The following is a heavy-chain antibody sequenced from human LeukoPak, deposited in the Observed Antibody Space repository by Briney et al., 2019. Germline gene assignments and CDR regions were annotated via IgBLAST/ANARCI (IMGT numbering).Heavy chain of an antibody. D-gene: IGHD2-2*01. CDR3: ARVRGYCSSTSCYRYYYYYGMDV. V-gene: IGHV4-34*01. J-gene: IGHJ6*04. CDR2: INHSGST. CDR1: GGSFSGYY. Sequence: SETLSLTCAVYGGSFSGYYWSWIRQPPGKGLEWIGEINHSGSTNYNPSLKSRVTISVDTSKNQFSLKLSSVTAADTAVYYCARVRGYCSSTSCYRYYYYYGMDVWGKGTTVTVSS.